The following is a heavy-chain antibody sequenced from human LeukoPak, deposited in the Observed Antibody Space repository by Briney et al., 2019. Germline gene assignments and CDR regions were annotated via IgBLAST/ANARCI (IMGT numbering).Heavy chain of an antibody. J-gene: IGHJ4*02. CDR2: TSAYNGNT. D-gene: IGHD3-3*01. V-gene: IGHV1-18*01. CDR1: GYTFTSYG. Sequence: ASVKVSCKASGYTFTSYGISWVRQAPGQGLEWMGWTSAYNGNTNYAQKLQGRVTMTTDTSTSTAYMELRSLRSDDTAVYYCARATRSIFGVVIIPCDYWGQGTLVTVSS. CDR3: ARATRSIFGVVIIPCDY.